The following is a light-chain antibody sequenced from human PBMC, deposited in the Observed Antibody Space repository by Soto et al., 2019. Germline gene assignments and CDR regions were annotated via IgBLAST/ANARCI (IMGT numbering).Light chain of an antibody. CDR2: GAS. CDR3: QQYNNWPRT. V-gene: IGKV3D-15*01. J-gene: IGKJ1*01. Sequence: IVLTQSPGTLSLSPGERATLSCRASQTFSNSFLSWFQQIPGQAPRLLIYGASMRATGIPDRFSGSGSGTEFTLTINSLQSEDFAVYYCQQYNNWPRTFGQGTKVDIK. CDR1: QTFSNS.